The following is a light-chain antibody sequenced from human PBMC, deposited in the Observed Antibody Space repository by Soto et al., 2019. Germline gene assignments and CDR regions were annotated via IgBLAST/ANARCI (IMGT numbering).Light chain of an antibody. J-gene: IGKJ5*01. CDR3: QQRSNWPPRIT. Sequence: EIVLTQSPATLSLSPGERATLSCRASQSVSSYLAWYQQKPGQAPRLLIYDASNRATGIPARFSGSWSGTDFTLTISSLEPEDFAVYSGQQRSNWPPRITFGQGTRLEIK. CDR2: DAS. CDR1: QSVSSY. V-gene: IGKV3-11*01.